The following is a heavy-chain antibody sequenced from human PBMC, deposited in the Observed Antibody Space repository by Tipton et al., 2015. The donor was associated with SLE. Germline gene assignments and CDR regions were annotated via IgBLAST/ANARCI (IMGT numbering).Heavy chain of an antibody. Sequence: QLVQSGAEVKKPVESLRISCKGSGYSFTSYWISWVRQAPGKGLEWVANIKQDGSEKYYVDSVKGRFTISRDNAKSSLYLQMSSLRAEDTAVYYCASERAYSGYDYVPYYDYQDVWGKGTTVTVSS. CDR1: GYSFTSYW. CDR3: ASERAYSGYDYVPYYDYQDV. CDR2: IKQDGSEK. D-gene: IGHD5-12*01. J-gene: IGHJ6*03. V-gene: IGHV3-7*01.